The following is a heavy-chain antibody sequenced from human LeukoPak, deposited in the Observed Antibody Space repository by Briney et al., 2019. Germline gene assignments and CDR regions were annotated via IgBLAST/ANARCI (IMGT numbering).Heavy chain of an antibody. D-gene: IGHD2-2*02. V-gene: IGHV1-18*01. CDR3: ARDGLGYCSTSGCYRVDY. J-gene: IGHJ4*02. CDR2: ISAYNGNT. CDR1: GYTFDRYG. Sequence: GASVKGSCKASGYTFDRYGITWVRQAPGQGLEWMGWISAYNGNTNYAQKFQDRVTMTTDTSTSTAYMELRSLRSDDTALYYCARDGLGYCSTSGCYRVDYWGPGSLVTVSS.